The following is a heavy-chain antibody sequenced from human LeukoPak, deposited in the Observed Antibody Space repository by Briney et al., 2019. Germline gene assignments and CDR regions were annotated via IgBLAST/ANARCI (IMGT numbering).Heavy chain of an antibody. V-gene: IGHV4-34*01. CDR3: ARLYSLYYYFDY. CDR1: GGSFSGYY. Sequence: SETLSLTCAVYGGSFSGYYWSWIRQPPGKGLEWIGEINHSGSTNYNPSLKSRVTISVDTSKNQFSLKLSSVTAADTAVYYCARLYSLYYYFDYWGQGTLVTVSS. CDR2: INHSGST. D-gene: IGHD2-15*01. J-gene: IGHJ4*02.